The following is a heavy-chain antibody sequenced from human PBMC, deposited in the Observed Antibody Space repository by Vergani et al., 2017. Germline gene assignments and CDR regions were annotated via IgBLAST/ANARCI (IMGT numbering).Heavy chain of an antibody. CDR1: GYSFTNYW. CDR2: IHPADSDT. V-gene: IGHV5-51*01. D-gene: IGHD3-22*01. J-gene: IGHJ4*02. CDR3: AILYGRDSSGSKYFDY. Sequence: EVQLVQSGAEVKKPGESLKISCQISGYSFTNYWIGWVRQMPGKGLEWMGIIHPADSDTRYSPSFQGQVTISVDKSISTAYLQRSGLRASDSAMYYCAILYGRDSSGSKYFDYWGQGTLVTVSS.